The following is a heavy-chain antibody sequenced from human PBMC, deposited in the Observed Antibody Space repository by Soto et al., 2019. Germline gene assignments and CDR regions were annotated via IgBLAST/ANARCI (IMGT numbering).Heavy chain of an antibody. D-gene: IGHD5-18*01. CDR1: GGPISRSSYY. V-gene: IGHV4-39*01. CDR3: ARSAIATHWFSDH. J-gene: IGHJ2*01. Sequence: PSETLSLTCTVSGGPISRSSYYWGWIRQAPGKGLEWLATIYYTGYTYHNRTLKSHVTISVDTSKNQSSLKLTSVSAAERALYYCARSAIATHWFSDHWGRGSLAAVSS. CDR2: IYYTGYT.